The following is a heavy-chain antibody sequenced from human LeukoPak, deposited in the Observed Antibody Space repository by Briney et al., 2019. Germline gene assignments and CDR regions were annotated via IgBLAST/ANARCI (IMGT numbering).Heavy chain of an antibody. CDR2: IKEDGSEK. J-gene: IGHJ4*02. CDR1: GFIFSNYW. D-gene: IGHD3-22*01. V-gene: IGHV3-7*01. Sequence: AGGSLGLSCATSGFIFSNYWMGWVRQAPGKGLEWVAKIKEDGSEKKHVDSVKGRFTISRDNAENAVYLDMNSVRAEDTAVYYCTRIYLYESSVYRPSDYWAQGTLVTVSS. CDR3: TRIYLYESSVYRPSDY.